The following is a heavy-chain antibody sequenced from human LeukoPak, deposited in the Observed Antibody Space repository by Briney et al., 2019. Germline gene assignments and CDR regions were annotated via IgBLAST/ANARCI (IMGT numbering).Heavy chain of an antibody. CDR2: ISYDGSNK. J-gene: IGHJ4*02. V-gene: IGHV3-30*18. CDR1: GFTFSSYG. D-gene: IGHD5-12*01. Sequence: TGGSLRLSCAASGFTFSSYGMHWVRQAPGKGLEWVAVISYDGSNKYYADSVKGRFTISRDNSKNTLYLQMNSLRAEDTAVYYCAKDSALGGGLVATSSAYFDYWGQGTLVTVSS. CDR3: AKDSALGGGLVATSSAYFDY.